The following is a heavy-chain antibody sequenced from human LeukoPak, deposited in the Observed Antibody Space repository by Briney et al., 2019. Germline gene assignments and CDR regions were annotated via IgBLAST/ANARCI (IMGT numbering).Heavy chain of an antibody. V-gene: IGHV3-7*01. J-gene: IGHJ3*02. Sequence: PGGSLRLSCAGSGFTFSTYWMTWVRQAPGKGLEWVANIKEDGTEKYYVDSVNGRFTISRDNAKNSLYLQMNSLRDEDTAVYYCARDGDSSGYYAAFDIWGQGTMVTVSS. D-gene: IGHD3-22*01. CDR3: ARDGDSSGYYAAFDI. CDR2: IKEDGTEK. CDR1: GFTFSTYW.